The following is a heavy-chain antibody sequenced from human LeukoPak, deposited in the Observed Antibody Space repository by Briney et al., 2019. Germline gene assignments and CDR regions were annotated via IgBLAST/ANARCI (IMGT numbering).Heavy chain of an antibody. CDR2: ISSSSSYI. J-gene: IGHJ4*02. CDR3: ARAPRYGDYAMD. V-gene: IGHV3-21*01. D-gene: IGHD4-17*01. Sequence: GGSLRLSCSASGFTFSSYSMNWVRQAPGKGLEWVSSISSSSSYIYYADSVKGRFTISRDNAKNSLYLQMNSLRAEDTAVYYCARAPRYGDYAMDWGQGTLVTVSS. CDR1: GFTFSSYS.